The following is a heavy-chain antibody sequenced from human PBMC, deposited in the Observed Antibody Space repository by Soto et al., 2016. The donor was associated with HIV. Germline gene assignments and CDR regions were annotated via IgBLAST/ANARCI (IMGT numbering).Heavy chain of an antibody. CDR2: IGYDGSNE. Sequence: VQLVESGGGVVQPGRSLRLSCAASGFTFSSYDMHWVRQAPGKGLEWVAVIGYDGSNEYYEDSVKGRFTISRDNSKNTLYLQMNSLRAEDTAMYYCARKTLDYWGQGTLATVSS. CDR3: ARKTLDY. CDR1: GFTFSSYD. J-gene: IGHJ4*02. V-gene: IGHV3-30*03.